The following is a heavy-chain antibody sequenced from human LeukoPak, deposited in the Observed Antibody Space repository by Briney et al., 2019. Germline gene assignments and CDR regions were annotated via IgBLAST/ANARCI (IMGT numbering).Heavy chain of an antibody. D-gene: IGHD2/OR15-2a*01. J-gene: IGHJ5*02. CDR3: ARAFPNWFDP. Sequence: SETLSLTCTVSGGSISSSGYYWGWIRQPPGKGLEWIGSIYYSGSTYYNPSLKSRVTISVDTSKNQFSLKLSSVTAADTAVYYCARAFPNWFDPWGQGTLVTVSS. CDR2: IYYSGST. V-gene: IGHV4-39*07. CDR1: GGSISSSGYY.